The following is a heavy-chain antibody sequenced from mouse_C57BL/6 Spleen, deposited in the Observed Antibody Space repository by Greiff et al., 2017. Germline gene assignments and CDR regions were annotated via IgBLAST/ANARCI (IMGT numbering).Heavy chain of an antibody. Sequence: QVQLQQPGAELVKPGASVKLSCTASGYTFTSYWMHWVKQRPGQGLEWIGMIHPNSGSTNYNEKFKSKATLTVDKSSSTDYMQLSSLTSEDSAVYYCAKINWDVDYWGQGTTLTVSS. CDR1: GYTFTSYW. V-gene: IGHV1-64*01. CDR2: IHPNSGST. J-gene: IGHJ2*01. D-gene: IGHD4-1*01. CDR3: AKINWDVDY.